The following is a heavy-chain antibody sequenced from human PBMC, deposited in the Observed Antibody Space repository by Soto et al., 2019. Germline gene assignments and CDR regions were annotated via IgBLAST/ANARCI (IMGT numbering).Heavy chain of an antibody. CDR1: GGSISSSSYY. CDR3: AANVWFDY. Sequence: SETLSLTCTVSGGSISSSSYYWGWIRQPPGKGLEWIGVIYYSGSTYYNPTLKSRVTISVDTSKNQFSLKLSSVTAADTAVYYCAANVWFDYWGQGTLVTVSS. D-gene: IGHD2-8*01. J-gene: IGHJ4*02. V-gene: IGHV4-39*01. CDR2: IYYSGST.